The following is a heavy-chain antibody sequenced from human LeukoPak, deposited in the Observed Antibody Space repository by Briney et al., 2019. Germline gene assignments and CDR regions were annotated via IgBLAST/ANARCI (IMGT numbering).Heavy chain of an antibody. J-gene: IGHJ6*02. V-gene: IGHV3-23*01. CDR2: ISDSGGTT. Sequence: GESLRLSCAASGFTFRNYSMNWVRQAPGKGLEWVSGISDSGGTTDYADSVKGRFAISRNNSNNTLYLQMNSLRAEDTAVYYCAKDAAGEQWLVIYYYYGMDVWGQGTTVTVSS. D-gene: IGHD6-19*01. CDR3: AKDAAGEQWLVIYYYYGMDV. CDR1: GFTFRNYS.